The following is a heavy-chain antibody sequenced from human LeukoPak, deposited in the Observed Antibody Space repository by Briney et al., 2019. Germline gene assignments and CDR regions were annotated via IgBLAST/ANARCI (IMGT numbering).Heavy chain of an antibody. Sequence: GASLRLSCAASGFIFSNYAMSWVRRAPGKGLEWVSAIGGRDGGTYYADSVKGRFTVSRDDPKNTLYLQMNTVRAEDTAVYYCAKWGDYDILTGYYVPDYWGHGALVTVSS. D-gene: IGHD3-9*01. CDR1: GFIFSNYA. J-gene: IGHJ4*01. CDR3: AKWGDYDILTGYYVPDY. V-gene: IGHV3-23*01. CDR2: IGGRDGGT.